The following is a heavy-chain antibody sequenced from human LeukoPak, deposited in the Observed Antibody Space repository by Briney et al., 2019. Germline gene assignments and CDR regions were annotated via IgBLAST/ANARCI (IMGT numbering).Heavy chain of an antibody. Sequence: PSETLSLTCAVYGGSFSGYYWSWIRQPPGKGLEWIGEINHSGSTNYYPSLKSRVTISVDTSKNQFSLKLSSVTAADTAVYYCARRRMSIAARPSTRWFNPWGQGTLVTVSS. V-gene: IGHV4-34*01. D-gene: IGHD6-6*01. CDR3: ARRRMSIAARPSTRWFNP. CDR2: INHSGST. J-gene: IGHJ5*02. CDR1: GGSFSGYY.